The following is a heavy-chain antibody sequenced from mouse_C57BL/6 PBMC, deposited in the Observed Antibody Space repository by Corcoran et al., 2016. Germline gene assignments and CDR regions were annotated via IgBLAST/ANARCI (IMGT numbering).Heavy chain of an antibody. CDR2: INPNNGGT. CDR1: GYTFTDYY. CDR3: AVTTVVNYFDY. Sequence: EVQLQQSGPELVKPGASVQISCTASGYTFTDYYMNWVKPSHGKSLEWIGDINPNNGGTSYNHKFKGKDTLTVDKSSSTAYMELRSLTSEDSAVYYCAVTTVVNYFDYWGQGTTLTVSS. D-gene: IGHD1-1*01. J-gene: IGHJ2*01. V-gene: IGHV1-26*01.